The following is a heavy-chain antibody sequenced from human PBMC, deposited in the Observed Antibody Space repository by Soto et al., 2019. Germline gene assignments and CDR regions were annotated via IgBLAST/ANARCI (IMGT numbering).Heavy chain of an antibody. D-gene: IGHD5-18*01. CDR1: GFTFSSYG. V-gene: IGHV3-30*18. Sequence: QVQLVESGGGVVQPGRSLRLSCAASGFTFSSYGMHWVRQAPGKGLEWVAVISYDGSNKYYADSAKGRFTISRDNSKNTLYLQMNSLRAEDTAVYYCAKDHNTAMGTYYGMDVWGQGTTVTVSS. CDR2: ISYDGSNK. CDR3: AKDHNTAMGTYYGMDV. J-gene: IGHJ6*02.